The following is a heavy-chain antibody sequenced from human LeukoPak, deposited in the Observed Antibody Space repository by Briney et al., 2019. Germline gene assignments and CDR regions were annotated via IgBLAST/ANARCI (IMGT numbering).Heavy chain of an antibody. CDR2: ISNDGTST. CDR3: ARGRRSYGGNSEDYYYYMDV. Sequence: GGSLRLSCAVSGLTFSDYWMHWVRQAPGKGLVWVSRISNDGTSTSYTDSVKGRFTISRDNAKNTLYLQMNSLRAEDTAVYYCARGRRSYGGNSEDYYYYMDVWGKGTTVTVSS. CDR1: GLTFSDYW. J-gene: IGHJ6*03. V-gene: IGHV3-74*01. D-gene: IGHD4-23*01.